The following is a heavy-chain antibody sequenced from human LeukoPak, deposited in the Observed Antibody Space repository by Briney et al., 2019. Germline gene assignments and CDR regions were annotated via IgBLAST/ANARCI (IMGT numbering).Heavy chain of an antibody. CDR1: GGSISSGSYY. Sequence: SQTLSLTCTVSGGSISSGSYYWSWIRQPAGKGLEWIGRIYTSGSTNYNPSLKSRVTISVGTSKNQFSLKLSSVTAADTAVYYCARAWGSGYDTNWFDPWGQGTLVTVSS. V-gene: IGHV4-61*02. D-gene: IGHD5-12*01. CDR2: IYTSGST. CDR3: ARAWGSGYDTNWFDP. J-gene: IGHJ5*02.